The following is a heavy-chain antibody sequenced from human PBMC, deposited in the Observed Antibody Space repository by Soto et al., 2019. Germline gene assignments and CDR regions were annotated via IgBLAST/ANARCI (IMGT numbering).Heavy chain of an antibody. CDR3: AKARRGGHIGVFDY. Sequence: VQLVESGGGVVQPGRSLRLSCAASGFTFSSYGMHWVRQAPGKGLEWVAVISGSGGSTYYADSVKGRFTISRDNSKNTLYLQMNSLRAEDTAVYYCAKARRGGHIGVFDYWGQGTLVTVSS. D-gene: IGHD5-18*01. CDR2: ISGSGGST. V-gene: IGHV3-23*04. CDR1: GFTFSSYG. J-gene: IGHJ4*02.